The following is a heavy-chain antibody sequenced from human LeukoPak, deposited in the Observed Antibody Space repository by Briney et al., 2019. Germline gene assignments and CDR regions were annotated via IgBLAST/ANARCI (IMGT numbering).Heavy chain of an antibody. CDR2: TYYRSKWYY. D-gene: IGHD5-12*01. Sequence: SQTLSLTCAISGDSVSSNSAAWNWVRQSPSRGLEWLGRTYYRSKWYYDYAVSVKSRITINPYTSKNQFSLQMNSVTPEDTAVYYCVRGATAYYDYWGQGTLVTVSS. CDR1: GDSVSSNSAA. CDR3: VRGATAYYDY. J-gene: IGHJ4*02. V-gene: IGHV6-1*01.